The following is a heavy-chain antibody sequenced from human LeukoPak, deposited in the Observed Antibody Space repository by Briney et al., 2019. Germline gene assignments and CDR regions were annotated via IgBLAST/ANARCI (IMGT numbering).Heavy chain of an antibody. V-gene: IGHV1-8*02. CDR3: ARATPGGLHGYSFDY. CDR2: MNPNSGNT. Sequence: ASVKVSSKASGYTFKHYDINCVRQATGQGLEWMGWMNPNSGNTGFAQKFQDRVSMTRDTSINTAYMELTSLRSGDTAVYYCARATPGGLHGYSFDYWGQGTVVTVYS. CDR1: GYTFKHYD. J-gene: IGHJ4*02. D-gene: IGHD5-24*01.